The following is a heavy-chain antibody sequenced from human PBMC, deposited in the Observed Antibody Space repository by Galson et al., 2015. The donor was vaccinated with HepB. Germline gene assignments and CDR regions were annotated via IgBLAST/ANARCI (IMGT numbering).Heavy chain of an antibody. Sequence: SLRLSCAASGFTSSGYAMHWVRQAPGEGLEWVAVISYDGSNKYYADSVKGRFTISRDNSKNTLYLQMNSLRAEDTAVYYCARGSSSLEVDYWGQGTLVTVSS. CDR2: ISYDGSNK. V-gene: IGHV3-30-3*01. J-gene: IGHJ4*02. CDR1: GFTSSGYA. CDR3: ARGSSSLEVDY. D-gene: IGHD6-13*01.